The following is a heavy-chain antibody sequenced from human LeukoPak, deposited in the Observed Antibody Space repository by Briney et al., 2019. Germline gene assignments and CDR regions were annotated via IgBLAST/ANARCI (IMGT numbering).Heavy chain of an antibody. CDR1: GFTFTCSA. Sequence: TSVKVSRKASGFTFTCSAMQWVRQARGQRLEWIGRIVVGSGNTNYAQKFQERVTITRDMSTSTTYMELSSLRSEDTTVYYSAANLKGYCTNGVCGFDYWGQGTLVTVSS. CDR3: AANLKGYCTNGVCGFDY. V-gene: IGHV1-58*02. CDR2: IVVGSGNT. J-gene: IGHJ4*02. D-gene: IGHD2-8*01.